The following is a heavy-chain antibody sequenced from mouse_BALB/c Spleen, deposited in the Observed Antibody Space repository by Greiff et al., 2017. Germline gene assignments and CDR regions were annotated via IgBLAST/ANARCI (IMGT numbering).Heavy chain of an antibody. CDR1: GFNIKDYY. Sequence: VQLQQSGAELVRPGALVKLSCKASGFNIKDYYMHWVKQRPEQGLEWIGWIDPENGNTIYDPKFQGKASITADTSSNTAYLQLSSLTSEDTAVYYCARNYDDYYYFDYWGQGTTLTVSS. J-gene: IGHJ2*01. D-gene: IGHD2-3*01. CDR2: IDPENGNT. V-gene: IGHV14-1*02. CDR3: ARNYDDYYYFDY.